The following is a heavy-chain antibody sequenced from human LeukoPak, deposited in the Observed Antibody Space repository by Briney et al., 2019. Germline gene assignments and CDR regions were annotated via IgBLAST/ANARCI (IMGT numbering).Heavy chain of an antibody. J-gene: IGHJ4*02. Sequence: GGSLRLSCAASGFTFDDYGIHWVRQAPRKGLEWVSGIDWNSGALGYADSVKGRFTISRDNAKNSLYLQMNSLRAEDTAMYYCARDSAGNDYWGQGTLVTVSS. V-gene: IGHV3-9*01. CDR2: IDWNSGAL. CDR3: ARDSAGNDY. D-gene: IGHD6-13*01. CDR1: GFTFDDYG.